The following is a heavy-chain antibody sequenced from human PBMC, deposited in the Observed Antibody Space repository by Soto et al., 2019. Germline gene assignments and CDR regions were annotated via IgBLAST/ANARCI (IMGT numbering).Heavy chain of an antibody. CDR2: IIPIFGTA. Sequence: ASVKVSCKASGGTFSSYAISWVRQAPGQGLEWMGWIIPIFGTANYAQKFQGRVTITADESTSTAYMELSSLRSEDTAVYYCARAMYSSSWYGYYYYGMDVWGQGTTVTVSS. CDR1: GGTFSSYA. J-gene: IGHJ6*02. D-gene: IGHD6-13*01. CDR3: ARAMYSSSWYGYYYYGMDV. V-gene: IGHV1-69*13.